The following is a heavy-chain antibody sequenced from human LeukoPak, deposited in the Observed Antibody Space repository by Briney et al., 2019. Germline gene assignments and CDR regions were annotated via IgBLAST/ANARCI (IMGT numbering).Heavy chain of an antibody. CDR3: AVDAYGDYDYFDY. J-gene: IGHJ4*02. CDR1: GGSISSSSYY. V-gene: IGHV4-39*07. CDR2: IYYSGST. D-gene: IGHD4-17*01. Sequence: SETLSLTCTVSGGSISSSSYYWGWIRQPPGKGLEWIGSIYYSGSTYYNPSLKSRVTISVDTSKNQFSLKLSSVTAADTAVYYCAVDAYGDYDYFDYWGQGTLVTVSS.